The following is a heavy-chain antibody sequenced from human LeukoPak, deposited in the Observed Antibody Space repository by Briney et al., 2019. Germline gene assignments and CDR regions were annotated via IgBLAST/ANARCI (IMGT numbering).Heavy chain of an antibody. CDR3: AKAPIVVVTSVPDY. Sequence: GGSLRLFCAASGFTFSTYAMSWVRQAPGKGLEWVSAISGSGGSTYYADSVKGRFTISRDNSKNTLYLQMNSLRAEDTAVYYCAKAPIVVVTSVPDYWGQGTLVTVSS. V-gene: IGHV3-23*01. D-gene: IGHD2-21*02. CDR2: ISGSGGST. J-gene: IGHJ4*02. CDR1: GFTFSTYA.